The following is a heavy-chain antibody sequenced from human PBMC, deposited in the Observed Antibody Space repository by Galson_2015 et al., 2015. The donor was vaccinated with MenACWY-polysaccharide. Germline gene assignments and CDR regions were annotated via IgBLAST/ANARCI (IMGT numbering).Heavy chain of an antibody. CDR2: IKQSGDEK. J-gene: IGHJ3*01. D-gene: IGHD3-3*01. CDR3: ARARSWSGYFAFDF. V-gene: IGHV3-7*01. CDR1: GFPFSGSW. Sequence: SLRLSCATSGFPFSGSWMTWIRQAPGKGLEWVATIKQSGDEKYYVDSVEGRFTVSRDNAENSLYLQMNSLRAEDTAVYYCARARSWSGYFAFDFWGQGTMVTVSS.